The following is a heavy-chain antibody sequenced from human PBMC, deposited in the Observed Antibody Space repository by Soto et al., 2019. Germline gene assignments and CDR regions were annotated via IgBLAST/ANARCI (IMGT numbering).Heavy chain of an antibody. CDR2: IYYSGST. V-gene: IGHV4-31*03. D-gene: IGHD3-9*01. CDR3: ARFLGATDYDILTGYHNWFDP. J-gene: IGHJ5*02. CDR1: GDSISSGGYY. Sequence: SETLSLTCTVSGDSISSGGYYWSWIRQHPGKGLEWIGYIYYSGSTYYNPSLKSRVTISVDTSKNQFSLKLSSVTAADTAVYYCARFLGATDYDILTGYHNWFDPWGQGTLVTVSS.